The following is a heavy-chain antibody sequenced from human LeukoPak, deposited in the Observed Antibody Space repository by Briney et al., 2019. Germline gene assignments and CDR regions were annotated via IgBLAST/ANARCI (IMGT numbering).Heavy chain of an antibody. V-gene: IGHV1-2*02. Sequence: GASVKVSCKASGYTFTGYYVHWVRQAPGQGLEWMGWINPNSGGTNYAQKFQGRVSMTRDTSISTAYMELIRLRSDDTAVYHCAKDVGEYCSSTNCYASDYWGQGTLVTVSS. J-gene: IGHJ4*02. CDR2: INPNSGGT. CDR3: AKDVGEYCSSTNCYASDY. CDR1: GYTFTGYY. D-gene: IGHD2-2*01.